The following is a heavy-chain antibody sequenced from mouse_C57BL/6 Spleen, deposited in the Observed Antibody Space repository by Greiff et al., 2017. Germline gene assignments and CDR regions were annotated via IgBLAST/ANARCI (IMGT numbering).Heavy chain of an antibody. CDR2: INPNNGGT. D-gene: IGHD1-2*01. V-gene: IGHV1-26*01. CDR3: TFTTVTVEWYFDV. J-gene: IGHJ1*03. Sequence: EVQLQQSGPELVKPGASVKISCKASGYTFTDYYMNWVKQSHGKSLEWIGDINPNNGGTSYNQKFKGKATLTVDKSSSTAYMELRSLTSEDSAVYYCTFTTVTVEWYFDVWGTGTTVTVSS. CDR1: GYTFTDYY.